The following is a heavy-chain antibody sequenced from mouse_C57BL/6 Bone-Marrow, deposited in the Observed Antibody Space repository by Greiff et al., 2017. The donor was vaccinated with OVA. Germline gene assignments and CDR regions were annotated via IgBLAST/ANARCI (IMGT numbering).Heavy chain of an antibody. V-gene: IGHV5-17*01. Sequence: EVNVVESGGGLVKPGGSLKLSCAASGFTFSDYGMHWVRQAPEKGLEWVAYISSGSSTIYYADTVKGRFTISRDNAKNTLFLQMTSLRSEDTAMYYCARQEIYYDYPFAYWGQGTLVTVSA. CDR2: ISSGSSTI. CDR1: GFTFSDYG. CDR3: ARQEIYYDYPFAY. J-gene: IGHJ3*01. D-gene: IGHD2-4*01.